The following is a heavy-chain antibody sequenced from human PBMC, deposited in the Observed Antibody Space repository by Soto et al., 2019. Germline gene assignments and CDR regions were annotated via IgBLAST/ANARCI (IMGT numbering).Heavy chain of an antibody. D-gene: IGHD6-6*01. CDR3: ARDRDSSSAAFDY. V-gene: IGHV3-48*02. CDR1: GFTFSSYS. J-gene: IGHJ4*02. Sequence: GGSLRLSCAASGFTFSSYSMNWVRQAPGKGLEWVSYISSSSTIYYADSVKGRFTISRDNAKNSLYLQMNSLRDEDTAVYYCARDRDSSSAAFDYWGQGTLVTVSS. CDR2: ISSSSTI.